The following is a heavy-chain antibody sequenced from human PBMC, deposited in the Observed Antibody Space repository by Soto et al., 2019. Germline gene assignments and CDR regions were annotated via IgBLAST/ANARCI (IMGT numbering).Heavy chain of an antibody. V-gene: IGHV3-7*01. CDR3: ARDQVPPTYRSSSGGYYYYGMDV. D-gene: IGHD6-6*01. CDR1: GFTFSSYW. J-gene: IGHJ6*02. Sequence: GGSLRLSCAASGFTFSSYWMSWVHQAPGKGLEWVANIKQDGSEKYYVDSVKGRFTISRDNAKNSLYLQMNSLRAEDTAVYYCARDQVPPTYRSSSGGYYYYGMDVWGQGTTVTVSS. CDR2: IKQDGSEK.